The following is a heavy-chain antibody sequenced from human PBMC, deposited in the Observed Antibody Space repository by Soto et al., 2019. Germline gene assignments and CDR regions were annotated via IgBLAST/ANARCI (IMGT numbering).Heavy chain of an antibody. J-gene: IGHJ5*02. D-gene: IGHD1-26*01. CDR3: ARGRVGASQPWYWFDP. CDR1: GGTFSSYA. CDR2: IIPIFGTA. V-gene: IGHV1-69*01. Sequence: QVQLVQSGAEVKKPGSSVKVSCKASGGTFSSYAISWVRQAPGQGLEWMGGIIPIFGTANYAQKFQGRVTITADESTSTAYMVLSSLRSEDTAVYYCARGRVGASQPWYWFDPWGQGTLVTVSS.